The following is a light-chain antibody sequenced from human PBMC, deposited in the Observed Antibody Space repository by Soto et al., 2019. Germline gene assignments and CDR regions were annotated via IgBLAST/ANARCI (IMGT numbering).Light chain of an antibody. Sequence: DIQITQSPASLSSYLLDIITITCRASQGISSWLAWYQQKPGKAPKLLIYTASSLQSGVPSRFSGSGYGTDFTLTISSLQPEDFATYYCQQADSFPLTFGGGTRLEIK. V-gene: IGKV1-12*01. CDR1: QGISSW. CDR2: TAS. J-gene: IGKJ5*01. CDR3: QQADSFPLT.